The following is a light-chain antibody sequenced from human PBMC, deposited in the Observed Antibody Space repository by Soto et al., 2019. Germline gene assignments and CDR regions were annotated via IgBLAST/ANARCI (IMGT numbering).Light chain of an antibody. CDR1: SSDIGSYNL. CDR3: CSYAGSFFWV. J-gene: IGLJ3*02. V-gene: IGLV2-23*01. Sequence: QSALTQPASVSGSPGQSITISCTGTSSDIGSYNLVSWYQQNPGKAPKLMIYEGSKRPSGVSNRFSGSKSGNTASLTISGLQAEDEADYYCCSYAGSFFWVFGGGTQLTVL. CDR2: EGS.